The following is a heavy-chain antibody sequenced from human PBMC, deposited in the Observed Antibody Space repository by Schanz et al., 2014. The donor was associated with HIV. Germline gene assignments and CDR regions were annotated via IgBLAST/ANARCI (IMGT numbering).Heavy chain of an antibody. CDR3: ARDESYGGSGSYYNGYGMDV. CDR1: GFAFSSYA. D-gene: IGHD3-10*01. Sequence: EVQLLESGGGLVQPGGSLRLSCAASGFAFSSYAMSWVRQAPGKGLEWVSGISGNSGHTWYADSVKGRFTISRDNPKNRLYLQMNSLRAEDTAVYYCARDESYGGSGSYYNGYGMDVWGQGTTVTVSS. V-gene: IGHV3-23*01. J-gene: IGHJ6*02. CDR2: ISGNSGHT.